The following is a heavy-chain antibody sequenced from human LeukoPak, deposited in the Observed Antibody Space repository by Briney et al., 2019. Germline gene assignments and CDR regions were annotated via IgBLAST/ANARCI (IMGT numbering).Heavy chain of an antibody. Sequence: GASVKVSCKASGYTFTGYYMHWVRQAPGQGLEWMGWISAYNGNTNYAQKLQGRVTMTTDTSTSTAYMELRSLRSDDTAVYYCARSSSPPISPDYWGQGTLVTVSS. CDR3: ARSSSPPISPDY. J-gene: IGHJ4*02. V-gene: IGHV1-18*04. D-gene: IGHD3-9*01. CDR2: ISAYNGNT. CDR1: GYTFTGYY.